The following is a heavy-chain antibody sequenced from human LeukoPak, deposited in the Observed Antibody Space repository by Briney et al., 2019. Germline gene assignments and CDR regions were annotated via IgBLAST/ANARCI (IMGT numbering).Heavy chain of an antibody. J-gene: IGHJ5*02. CDR1: GGSISSYY. CDR3: ARDWFPAARRREFDP. V-gene: IGHV4-4*07. D-gene: IGHD2-2*01. Sequence: PSETLSLTCTVSGGSISSYYWSWLRQPAGKGLEWIGRIYTSGNTNYNPSLKSRVTMSVDTSKNQFSLKLSSVTAADTAVYYCARDWFPAARRREFDPWGQGTLVTVSS. CDR2: IYTSGNT.